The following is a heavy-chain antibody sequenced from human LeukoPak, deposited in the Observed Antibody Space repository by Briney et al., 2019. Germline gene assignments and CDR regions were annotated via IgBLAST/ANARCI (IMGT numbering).Heavy chain of an antibody. Sequence: ASVKVSCKASGYTFTAYRIHWVRQAPGQRLEWMGWINAGYGNTKYSQKFQGRVIITRDTSASTAYMELSSLRSEDTAVYYCARERIGEGFDYWGQGTLVTVSS. D-gene: IGHD3-10*01. CDR1: GYTFTAYR. CDR2: INAGYGNT. V-gene: IGHV1-3*01. CDR3: ARERIGEGFDY. J-gene: IGHJ4*02.